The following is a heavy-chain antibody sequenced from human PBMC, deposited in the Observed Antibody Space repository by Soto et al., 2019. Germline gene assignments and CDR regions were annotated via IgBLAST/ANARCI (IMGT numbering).Heavy chain of an antibody. V-gene: IGHV3-21*01. J-gene: IGHJ6*02. Sequence: GSLRLSCAASGFTFSSYSMNWVRQAPGKWLEWVSSISSSSSYIYYADSVKGRFTISRDNAKNSLYLQMNSLRAEDTAVYYCARVERSYYYYGMDVWGQGTTVTVSS. CDR2: ISSSSSYI. D-gene: IGHD1-1*01. CDR3: ARVERSYYYYGMDV. CDR1: GFTFSSYS.